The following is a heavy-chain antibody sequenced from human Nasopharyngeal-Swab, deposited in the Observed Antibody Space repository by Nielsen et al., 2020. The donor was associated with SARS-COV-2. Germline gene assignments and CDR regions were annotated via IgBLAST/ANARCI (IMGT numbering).Heavy chain of an antibody. CDR1: GFSLNRYA. D-gene: IGHD6-13*01. J-gene: IGHJ4*02. CDR2: ISASGRAT. Sequence: GGSLRLSCVAFGFSLNRYAMIWVRQAPGKGLEWVSGISASGRATYYADSVKGRFTISRDNAKNSLYLQMNSLRAEDTAVYYCASLSSSSWFFGHWGQGTLVTVSS. CDR3: ASLSSSSWFFGH. V-gene: IGHV3-48*04.